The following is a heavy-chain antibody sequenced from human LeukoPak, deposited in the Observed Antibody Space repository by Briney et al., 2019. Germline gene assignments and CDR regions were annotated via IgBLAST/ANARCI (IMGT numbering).Heavy chain of an antibody. CDR2: ISSGSRTI. Sequence: GGSLRLSGAASEFSFSSYSMNWVRQAPGRGLEWISYISSGSRTIFYADSVKGRFTISRDNAKNSLYLLMDSLRADDTAVYYCARESITGDRDFDYWGQGTLITVSS. V-gene: IGHV3-48*01. CDR3: ARESITGDRDFDY. CDR1: EFSFSSYS. D-gene: IGHD7-27*01. J-gene: IGHJ4*02.